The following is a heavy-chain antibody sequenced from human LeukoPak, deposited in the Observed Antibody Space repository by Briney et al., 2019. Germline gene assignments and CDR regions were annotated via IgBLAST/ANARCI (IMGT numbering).Heavy chain of an antibody. CDR1: GYTFTGYY. J-gene: IGHJ3*02. CDR3: ARVSLLWFGELLGAFDI. Sequence: ASVKVSCKASGYTFTGYYMHWVRQVPGQGLEWMGWINPNSGGTNYAQKLQGRVTMTTDTSTSTAYMELRSLRSDDTAVYYCARVSLLWFGELLGAFDIWGQGTMVTVSS. D-gene: IGHD3-10*01. CDR2: INPNSGGT. V-gene: IGHV1-2*02.